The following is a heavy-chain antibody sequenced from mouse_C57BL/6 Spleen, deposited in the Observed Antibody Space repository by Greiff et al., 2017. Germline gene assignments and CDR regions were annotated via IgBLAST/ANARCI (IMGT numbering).Heavy chain of an antibody. CDR2: IHPNSGST. J-gene: IGHJ4*01. V-gene: IGHV1-64*01. CDR3: YYYGSSYDYAMDY. CDR1: GYTFTSYW. D-gene: IGHD1-1*01. Sequence: QVQLQQPGAELVKPGASVKLSCKASGYTFTSYWMHWVKQRPGQGLEWIGMIHPNSGSTNYNEKFKSKATLTVDKSSSTTYMQLSSLTSEDSAVDYCYYYGSSYDYAMDYWGQGTSVTVSS.